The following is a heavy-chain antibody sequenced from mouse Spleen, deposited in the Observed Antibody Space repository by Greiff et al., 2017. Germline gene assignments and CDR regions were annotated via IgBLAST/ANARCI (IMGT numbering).Heavy chain of an antibody. V-gene: IGHV1-26*01. CDR1: GYTFTDYY. CDR3: ARWPSITTVVANAMDY. Sequence: EVQLQQSGPELVKPGASVKISCKASGYTFTDYYMNWVKQSHGKSLEWIGDINPSNGGTSYNQKFKGKATLTVDKSSSTAYMELRSLTSEDSAVYYCARWPSITTVVANAMDYWGQGTSVTVSS. CDR2: INPSNGGT. J-gene: IGHJ4*01. D-gene: IGHD1-1*01.